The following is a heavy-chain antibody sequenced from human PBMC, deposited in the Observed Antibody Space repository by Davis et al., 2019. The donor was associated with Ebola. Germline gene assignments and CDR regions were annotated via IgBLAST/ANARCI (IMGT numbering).Heavy chain of an antibody. J-gene: IGHJ6*02. CDR3: AAEGCSGGSCYPYYYGMDV. V-gene: IGHV1-58*01. Sequence: SVKVSCKASGFTFTSSAVQWVRQARGQRLEWIGWIVVGSGNTNYAQKFQERVTITRDMSTSTAYMELSSLRSEDTAVYYCAAEGCSGGSCYPYYYGMDVWGQGTTVTVSS. CDR1: GFTFTSSA. CDR2: IVVGSGNT. D-gene: IGHD2-15*01.